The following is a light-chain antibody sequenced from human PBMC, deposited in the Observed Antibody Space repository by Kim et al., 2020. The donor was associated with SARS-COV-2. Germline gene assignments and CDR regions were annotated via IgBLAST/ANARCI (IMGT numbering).Light chain of an antibody. V-gene: IGKV3-15*01. CDR1: QSISNN. CDR2: GAS. J-gene: IGKJ4*01. Sequence: EIVMTQSPATLSVSPGERATLSCRASQSISNNLAWYQQKPGQAPRLLIYGASTRATGIPARFSGSGSGTEFTLTISSLQSVDFAVYYCQQYNNWPPLTFGGGTKVDIK. CDR3: QQYNNWPPLT.